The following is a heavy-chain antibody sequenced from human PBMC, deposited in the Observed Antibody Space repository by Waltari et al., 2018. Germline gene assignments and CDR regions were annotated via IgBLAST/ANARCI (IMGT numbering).Heavy chain of an antibody. CDR1: GGTFSSYA. V-gene: IGHV1-69*05. J-gene: IGHJ3*02. CDR2: IIPIFGTA. D-gene: IGHD3-16*02. Sequence: QVQLVQSGAEVKKPGSSVKVSCKASGGTFSSYAISWVRQAPGQGLEWMGGIIPIFGTANYAQKFQGRVTITTDESTSTAYMELSSLRSEDTAVYYCARSGLGGYDYVWGSYRSGAFDIWGQGTMVTVSS. CDR3: ARSGLGGYDYVWGSYRSGAFDI.